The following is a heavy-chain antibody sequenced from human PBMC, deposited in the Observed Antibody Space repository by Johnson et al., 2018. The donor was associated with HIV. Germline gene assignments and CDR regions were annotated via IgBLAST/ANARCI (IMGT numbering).Heavy chain of an antibody. Sequence: QVQLMESGGGVVQPGRSLRLSCAASGFTFSSYAMHWVRQAPGKGLEWVAHISYYGSNKYYADSVKGRFTSSRDNSKNTLYLQMNRLRAEDTAVCYCASVYYNILPGYYYDALDVWGQGTMVTVSS. V-gene: IGHV3-30-3*01. J-gene: IGHJ3*01. CDR2: ISYYGSNK. D-gene: IGHD3-9*01. CDR1: GFTFSSYA. CDR3: ASVYYNILPGYYYDALDV.